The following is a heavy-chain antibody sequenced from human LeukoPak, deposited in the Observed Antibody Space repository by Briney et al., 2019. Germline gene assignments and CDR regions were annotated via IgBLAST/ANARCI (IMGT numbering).Heavy chain of an antibody. CDR2: IYYSGST. CDR3: ARWANYYDSSGYYYSGVDY. V-gene: IGHV4-61*08. CDR1: GGSISSGGYS. J-gene: IGHJ4*02. D-gene: IGHD3-22*01. Sequence: SETLSLTCAVSGGSISSGGYSWSWIRQPPGKGLEWIGYIYYSGSTNYNPSLKSRVTISVDTSKNQFSLKLSSVTAADTAVYYCARWANYYDSSGYYYSGVDYWGQGTLVTVSS.